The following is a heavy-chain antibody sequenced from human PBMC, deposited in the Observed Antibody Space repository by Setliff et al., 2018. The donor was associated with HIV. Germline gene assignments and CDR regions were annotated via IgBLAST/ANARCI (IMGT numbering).Heavy chain of an antibody. Sequence: PSETLSLTCSISGGSISFYYWNWLRQTPGKGLEWIAYTFDNGNTHYNPSLESRVTLSLDTSRNLFSLRLASVTAAGTAVYYCVRDPGDYDRKFDHWGQGALVTVSS. V-gene: IGHV4-59*01. CDR2: TFDNGNT. J-gene: IGHJ4*02. CDR1: GGSISFYY. D-gene: IGHD3-22*01. CDR3: VRDPGDYDRKFDH.